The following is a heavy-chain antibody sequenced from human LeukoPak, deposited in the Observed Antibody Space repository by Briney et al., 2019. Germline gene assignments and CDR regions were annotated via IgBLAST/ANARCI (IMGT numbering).Heavy chain of an antibody. CDR1: GFTFSSYS. Sequence: GGSLRLSCAASGFTFSSYSMNWVRQAPGKGLEWVSSISSSSSYIYYADSVKGRFTISRDNAENSLYLQMNSLRAEDTAVYYCARDGTGTFLDYWGQGTLVTVSS. CDR2: ISSSSSYI. D-gene: IGHD1-1*01. CDR3: ARDGTGTFLDY. V-gene: IGHV3-21*01. J-gene: IGHJ4*02.